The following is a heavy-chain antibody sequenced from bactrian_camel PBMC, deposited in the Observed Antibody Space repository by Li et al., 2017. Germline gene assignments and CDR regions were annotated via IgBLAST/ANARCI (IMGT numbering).Heavy chain of an antibody. CDR1: GASYSSYS. D-gene: IGHD1*01. V-gene: IGHV3S1*01. CDR3: VADRYLPPSLCTSTSRSFDN. CDR2: INTGGGTT. Sequence: VQLVESGGGSAQTGGSLRLSCTTSGASYSSYSMAWFRQAPGKEREGVAAINTGGGTTDYADSVKDRFTISQDNAKNTLYLQMNNLKLEDTAMYYCVADRYLPPSLCTSTSRSFDNWGQGTQVTVS. J-gene: IGHJ4*01.